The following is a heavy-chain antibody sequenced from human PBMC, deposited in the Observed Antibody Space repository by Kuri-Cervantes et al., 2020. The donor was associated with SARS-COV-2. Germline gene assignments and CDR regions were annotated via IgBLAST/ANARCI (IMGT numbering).Heavy chain of an antibody. D-gene: IGHD3-10*01. CDR2: IYYSGST. CDR1: GDSISSYY. CDR3: ARHFMWFGELLYYFDY. Sequence: SETLSLTCTVSGDSISSYYWSWIRQPPGKGLEWIGYIYYSGSTNYNPSLKSRVTISVDTSKNQFSLKLSSVTAADTAVYYCARHFMWFGELLYYFDYWGQGTLVTVSS. V-gene: IGHV4-59*08. J-gene: IGHJ4*02.